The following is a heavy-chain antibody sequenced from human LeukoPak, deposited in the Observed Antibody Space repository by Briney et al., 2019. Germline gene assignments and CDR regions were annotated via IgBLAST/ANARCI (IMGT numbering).Heavy chain of an antibody. CDR2: IYHSGST. CDR1: GGSINSGGYS. CDR3: ARGYGTFDF. D-gene: IGHD5-18*01. V-gene: IGHV4-30-2*01. J-gene: IGHJ4*02. Sequence: PSQTLSLTCAVSGGSINSGGYSWSWTRQPPGKGLEWMGYIYHSGSTYYNPSLKSRVTMSVDRSKSHFSLKLNSVTAADTAVYYCARGYGTFDFWGQGILVTVSS.